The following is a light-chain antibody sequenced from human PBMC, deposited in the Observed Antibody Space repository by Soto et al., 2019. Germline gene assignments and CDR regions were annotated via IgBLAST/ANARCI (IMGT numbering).Light chain of an antibody. CDR3: RQALQTPWT. V-gene: IGKV2-28*01. Sequence: DIVMTQSPLSLPVTPGEPASISCRSSQSLLHSDGYIYLDWYLQRPGQAPQLLICLGSNRASGGPDRVSGRGSGTHFTLTISRGEAEEFGVDYCRQALQTPWTFGQGTRVEVK. J-gene: IGKJ1*01. CDR1: QSLLHSDGYIY. CDR2: LGS.